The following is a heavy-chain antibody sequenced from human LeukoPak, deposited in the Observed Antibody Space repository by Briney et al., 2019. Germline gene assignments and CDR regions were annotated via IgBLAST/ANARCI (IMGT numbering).Heavy chain of an antibody. CDR2: INPSGGST. Sequence: SVKVSCKTSGYTFISYYMHWVRQAPGQGLEWMGIINPSGGSTSYAQKFQGRVTITADKSTSTAYMELSSLRSEDTAVYYCADYSSGSPGWGQGTLVTVSS. D-gene: IGHD6-19*01. CDR3: ADYSSGSPG. J-gene: IGHJ4*02. V-gene: IGHV1-46*01. CDR1: GYTFISYY.